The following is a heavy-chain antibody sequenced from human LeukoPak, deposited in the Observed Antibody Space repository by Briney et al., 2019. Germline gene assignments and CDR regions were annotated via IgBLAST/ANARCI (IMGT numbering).Heavy chain of an antibody. Sequence: PGGSLRLSCAASGFTFSSYAMSWVRQAPGKGLEWVSGINWNGGSTGYADSVKGRFTISRDNAKNSLYLQMNSLRAEDTAVYYCAELGITMIGGVWGKETTVTISS. CDR1: GFTFSSYA. V-gene: IGHV3-20*04. CDR2: INWNGGST. J-gene: IGHJ6*04. D-gene: IGHD3-10*02. CDR3: AELGITMIGGV.